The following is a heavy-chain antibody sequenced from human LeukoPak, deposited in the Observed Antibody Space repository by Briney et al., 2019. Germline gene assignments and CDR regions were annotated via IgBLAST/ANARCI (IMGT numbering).Heavy chain of an antibody. V-gene: IGHV5-51*01. J-gene: IGHJ4*02. Sequence: AGESLKISCKGFGYSFTSYWIGWVRQMPGKDLEWMGIVHPTDSDTRYSPSFHGQVTISADKSTSTTFLHWSSLKASDTAMYYCARHRQSSVWAAIVDYWGQGTLLTVSS. CDR2: VHPTDSDT. CDR1: GYSFTSYW. CDR3: ARHRQSSVWAAIVDY. D-gene: IGHD6-19*01.